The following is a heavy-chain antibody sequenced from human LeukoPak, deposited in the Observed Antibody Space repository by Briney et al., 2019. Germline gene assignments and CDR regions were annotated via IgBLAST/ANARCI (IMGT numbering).Heavy chain of an antibody. D-gene: IGHD6-13*01. J-gene: IGHJ5*02. CDR3: ARIRGGPIAATGTGTYNWFDP. V-gene: IGHV4-4*07. CDR1: GASISTYY. CDR2: IYSGGSS. Sequence: SETLSLTCTVSGASISTYYWSWIRQSAGKGLEWIGRIYSGGSSNYNASLKSRVTMSVDTSKNQFSLKLSSVTAADTAVYYCARIRGGPIAATGTGTYNWFDPWGQGTLVTVSS.